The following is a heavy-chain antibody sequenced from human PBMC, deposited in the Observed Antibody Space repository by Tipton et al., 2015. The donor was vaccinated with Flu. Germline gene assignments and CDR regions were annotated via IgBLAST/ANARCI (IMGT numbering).Heavy chain of an antibody. V-gene: IGHV3-11*01. CDR2: ISSSGTTI. J-gene: IGHJ4*02. D-gene: IGHD3-22*01. CDR3: ARGRRGFIGYDSSGSSYFDY. CDR1: GFTFSDYS. Sequence: SLRLSCAASGFTFSDYSMSWIRQAPGKGLEWVSYISSSGTTIYYADSVKGRFTISRDNAENPLYLQMNSLRAEDTAVYYCARGRRGFIGYDSSGSSYFDYWGQGTLVTVSS.